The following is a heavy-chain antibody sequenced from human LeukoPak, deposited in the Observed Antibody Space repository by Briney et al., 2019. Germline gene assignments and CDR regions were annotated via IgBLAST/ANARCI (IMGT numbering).Heavy chain of an antibody. V-gene: IGHV3-30*04. CDR3: ARAFRGIFGVFEAFDI. Sequence: GGSLRLSCAASGFTFSSYVMHWVRQAPGKGLEWVAIISYDGSNEYSADSVKGRFTISRDNSKNTLYLQMNSLRAEDTAVYYCARAFRGIFGVFEAFDIWGQGTMVTVSS. J-gene: IGHJ3*02. D-gene: IGHD3-3*01. CDR1: GFTFSSYV. CDR2: ISYDGSNE.